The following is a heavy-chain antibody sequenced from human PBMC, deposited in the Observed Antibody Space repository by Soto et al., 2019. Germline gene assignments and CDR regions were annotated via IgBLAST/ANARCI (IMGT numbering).Heavy chain of an antibody. D-gene: IGHD2-2*01. Sequence: QVQLVQSGAEVKKPGSSVKVSCKASGGTFSSYAISWVRQAPGQGLEWMGGIIPIFGTANYAQKFQGRVTITADESTSTAYMGLSSLRSEDTTVYYCARGGGGYQLLSSWFDPWGQGTLVTVSS. V-gene: IGHV1-69*01. CDR1: GGTFSSYA. CDR3: ARGGGGYQLLSSWFDP. CDR2: IIPIFGTA. J-gene: IGHJ5*02.